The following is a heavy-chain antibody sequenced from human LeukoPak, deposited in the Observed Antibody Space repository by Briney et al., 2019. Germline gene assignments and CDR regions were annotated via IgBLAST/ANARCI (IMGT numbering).Heavy chain of an antibody. D-gene: IGHD3-9*01. J-gene: IGHJ3*02. CDR3: ARDRNVLRYFDWHNDAFDI. CDR1: GYNFIGYY. V-gene: IGHV1-18*04. Sequence: GASVRVSCKASGYNFIGYYINWVRQAPGQGLEWMGWISAYNGNTNYAQKLQGRVTMTTDTSTSTAYMELRSLRSDDTAVYYCARDRNVLRYFDWHNDAFDIWGQGTMVTVSS. CDR2: ISAYNGNT.